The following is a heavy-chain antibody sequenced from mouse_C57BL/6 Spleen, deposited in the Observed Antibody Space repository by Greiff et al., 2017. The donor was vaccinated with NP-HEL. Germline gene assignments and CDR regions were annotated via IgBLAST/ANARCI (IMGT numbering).Heavy chain of an antibody. D-gene: IGHD1-1*01. V-gene: IGHV5-17*01. CDR1: GFTFSDYG. J-gene: IGHJ2*01. Sequence: EVMLVESGGGLVKPGGSLKLSCAASGFTFSDYGMHWVRQAPEKGLEWVAYISSGSSTIYYADTVKGRFTISRDNAKNTLFLQMTSLRSEDTAMYYCAATVVATFDYWGQGTTLTVSS. CDR3: AATVVATFDY. CDR2: ISSGSSTI.